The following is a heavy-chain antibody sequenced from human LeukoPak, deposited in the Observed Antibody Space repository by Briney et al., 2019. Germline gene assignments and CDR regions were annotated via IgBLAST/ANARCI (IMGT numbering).Heavy chain of an antibody. J-gene: IGHJ4*02. CDR1: AYTLSGYY. D-gene: IGHD6-19*01. Sequence: GAPVTVSCTASAYTLSGYYMHWVRQAPGQGLEWMGWINPKSGVTNYAQKFQGRVTMTWDTSINTTFMELSRLRSDDTAVYYCARRIAVAGSPVYYFDYWGQGTLVTVSS. CDR2: INPKSGVT. CDR3: ARRIAVAGSPVYYFDY. V-gene: IGHV1-2*02.